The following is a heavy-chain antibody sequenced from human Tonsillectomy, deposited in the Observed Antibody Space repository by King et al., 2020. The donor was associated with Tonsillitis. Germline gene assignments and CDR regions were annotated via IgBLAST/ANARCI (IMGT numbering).Heavy chain of an antibody. CDR1: EYTFTSYP. V-gene: IGHV7-4-1*02. J-gene: IGHJ4*02. CDR2: INTNTGNP. CDR3: VRASYSYDSSGYFSRAVWDY. Sequence: QLVQSGSELKKPGASVKVSCKASEYTFTSYPLNWVRQAPGQGLEWMGWINTNTGNPTYAQGFTGRFVFSLDTSVTTAYLHISGLKAEDTAVYYCVRASYSYDSSGYFSRAVWDYWGQGTLVTVSS. D-gene: IGHD3-22*01.